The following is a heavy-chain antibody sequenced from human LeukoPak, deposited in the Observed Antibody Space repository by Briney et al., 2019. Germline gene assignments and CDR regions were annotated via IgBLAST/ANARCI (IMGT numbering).Heavy chain of an antibody. J-gene: IGHJ6*03. V-gene: IGHV4-34*01. CDR1: GRSFSGYY. CDR3: ARVGWELLGYYYYYMDV. D-gene: IGHD1-26*01. CDR2: INHSGIT. Sequence: PSETLSLTCAVYGRSFSGYYWTWIRQTPGKGLEWIGEINHSGITDYNPSLRSRVTISVDTSKNQFSLKLSSVTAADTAVYYCARVGWELLGYYYYYMDVWGKGTTVTVSS.